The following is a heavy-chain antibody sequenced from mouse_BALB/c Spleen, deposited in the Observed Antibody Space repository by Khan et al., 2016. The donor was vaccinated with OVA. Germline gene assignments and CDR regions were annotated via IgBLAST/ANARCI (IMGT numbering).Heavy chain of an antibody. J-gene: IGHJ4*01. CDR3: VRHAYRYDGYAMDY. V-gene: IGHV10-1*02. CDR1: GFTFNTYA. Sequence: VQLKESGGGLVQPKGSLKLSCAASGFTFNTYAMNWVRQAPGKGLEWVARIRSKSNNYATYCADSVKDRFTISRDDSQSMLYLQMNNLKTEDTAMYYCVRHAYRYDGYAMDYWGQGTSVTVSS. D-gene: IGHD2-14*01. CDR2: IRSKSNNYAT.